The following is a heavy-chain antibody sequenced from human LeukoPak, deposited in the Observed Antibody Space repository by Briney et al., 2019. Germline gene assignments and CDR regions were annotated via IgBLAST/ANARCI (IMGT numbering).Heavy chain of an antibody. CDR1: GGSISSYY. D-gene: IGHD2-2*02. CDR2: IYYSGST. CDR3: ARTMSSSHTVYGMDV. V-gene: IGHV4-59*12. Sequence: SETLSLTCTVSGGSISSYYWSWIRQPPGKGLEWIGYIYYSGSTNYNPSLQSRVTISVDTSKNQFSLKLSSVTAVDTAVYYCARTMSSSHTVYGMDVWGQGTTVTVSS. J-gene: IGHJ6*02.